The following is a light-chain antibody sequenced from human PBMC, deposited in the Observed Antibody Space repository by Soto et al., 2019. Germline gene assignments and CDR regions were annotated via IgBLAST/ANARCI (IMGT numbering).Light chain of an antibody. J-gene: IGLJ2*01. CDR2: VGTGGIVG. CDR3: GADHGSGSNFVRV. V-gene: IGLV9-49*01. CDR1: SGHSNYK. Sequence: QSVLTQPPSASASLGASVTLTCTLSSGHSNYKVDWYQQRPGKGPRFVMRVGTGGIVGSKGDGIPERFSVLGSGLNRYLTIKNIQEEDESDYHCGADHGSGSNFVRVFGGGTKLTVL.